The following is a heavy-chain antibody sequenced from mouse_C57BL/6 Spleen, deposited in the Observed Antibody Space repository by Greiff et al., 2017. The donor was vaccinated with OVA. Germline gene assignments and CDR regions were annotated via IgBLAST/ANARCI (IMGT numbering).Heavy chain of an antibody. Sequence: VQLVESGAELVRPGSSVKLSCKASGYTFTSYWMHWVKQRPIQGLEWIGNIDPSDSETHYNQKFKDKATLTVDKSSSTAYMQLSSLTSEDSAVYYCARKGPLRYFDYWGQGTTLTVSS. CDR3: ARKGPLRYFDY. CDR1: GYTFTSYW. D-gene: IGHD6-1*01. J-gene: IGHJ2*01. CDR2: IDPSDSET. V-gene: IGHV1-52*01.